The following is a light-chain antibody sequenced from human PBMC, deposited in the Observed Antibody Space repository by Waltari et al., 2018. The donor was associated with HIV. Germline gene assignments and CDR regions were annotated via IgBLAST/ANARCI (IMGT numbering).Light chain of an antibody. CDR3: LLSYNGARV. Sequence: QAVVTQEPSLTVSPGGTVTLTCDSSTGPVTNAHYPYWLQQRPGQAPMTLIFDTTKRHSWTPARFSGSRLGGKAALTLSGAQSEDEAEYYCLLSYNGARVFGGGTKVTVL. CDR2: DTT. J-gene: IGLJ3*02. CDR1: TGPVTNAHY. V-gene: IGLV7-46*01.